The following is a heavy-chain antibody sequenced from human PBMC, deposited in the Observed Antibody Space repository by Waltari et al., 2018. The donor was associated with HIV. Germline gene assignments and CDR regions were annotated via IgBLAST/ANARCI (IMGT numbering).Heavy chain of an antibody. CDR1: GFTFSSSG. Sequence: QVQLVESGGGVVQPGRSLRLSCVASGFTFSSSGMHWVRQAPGKGLEWVAVMSFDGISNYYADPLKGRFTISRDNSKNTLYLQMNSLRAEDTALYYCAKDFLGYYDSSGLGRIEIWGQGTMVTVSS. D-gene: IGHD3-22*01. CDR2: MSFDGISN. CDR3: AKDFLGYYDSSGLGRIEI. J-gene: IGHJ3*02. V-gene: IGHV3-30*18.